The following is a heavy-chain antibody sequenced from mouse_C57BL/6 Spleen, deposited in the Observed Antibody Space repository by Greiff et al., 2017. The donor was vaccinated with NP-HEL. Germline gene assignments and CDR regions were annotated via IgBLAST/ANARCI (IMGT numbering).Heavy chain of an antibody. V-gene: IGHV5-4*03. J-gene: IGHJ1*03. Sequence: EVMLVESGGGLVKPGGSLKLSCAASGFTFSSYAMSWVRQTPEKRLEWVATISAGGSYTYYPDNVKGRFTISRDNAKNTLYLQMSHLKSEDTAMYYCARALGSSYRYWYFDVWGTGTTVTVSS. CDR3: ARALGSSYRYWYFDV. D-gene: IGHD1-1*01. CDR1: GFTFSSYA. CDR2: ISAGGSYT.